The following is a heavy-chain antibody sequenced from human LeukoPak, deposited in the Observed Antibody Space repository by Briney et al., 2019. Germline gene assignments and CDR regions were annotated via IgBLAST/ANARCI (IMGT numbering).Heavy chain of an antibody. Sequence: GGSLRLSCAAAGFTFSRYGMDWVRQAPGRGLEWVALIWFDGSKKYYADSVKGRFTTSRDNYKNTLYLQMHSLRAEDPAASYCARDYYGGDYWGQGTLVTVSS. CDR3: ARDYYGGDY. V-gene: IGHV3-33*01. CDR2: IWFDGSKK. D-gene: IGHD3-10*01. CDR1: GFTFSRYG. J-gene: IGHJ4*02.